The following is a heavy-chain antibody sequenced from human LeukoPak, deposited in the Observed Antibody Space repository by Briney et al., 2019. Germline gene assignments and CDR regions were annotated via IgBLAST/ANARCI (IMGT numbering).Heavy chain of an antibody. Sequence: SETLSLTCTVSGGSISSSSYYWGWIRQPPGKGLEWIGSIYYSGSTYYNPSLKSRVTISVDTSKNQFSLKLSSVTAADTAVYYCARHRSMIVVGYFDYWGQGTLVTVSS. D-gene: IGHD3-22*01. J-gene: IGHJ4*02. CDR3: ARHRSMIVVGYFDY. CDR1: GGSISSSSYY. V-gene: IGHV4-39*01. CDR2: IYYSGST.